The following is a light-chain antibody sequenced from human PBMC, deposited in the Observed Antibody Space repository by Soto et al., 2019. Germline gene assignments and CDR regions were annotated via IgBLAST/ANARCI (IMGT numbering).Light chain of an antibody. CDR3: QQYGSSPPYT. J-gene: IGKJ2*01. CDR1: QSVSSSY. CDR2: GAS. Sequence: EIVLTQSPGTLSLSPGERATLSCRASQSVSSSYVAWYQQKPGQAPRLLIYGASSRATAIPDRFSGRGSGTGFTLTISSLEPDDLVVYYCQQYGSSPPYTFGQGTKLEIK. V-gene: IGKV3-20*01.